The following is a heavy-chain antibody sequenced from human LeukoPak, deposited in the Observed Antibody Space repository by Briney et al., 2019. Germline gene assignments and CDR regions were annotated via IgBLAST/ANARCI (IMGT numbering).Heavy chain of an antibody. CDR1: GYTLTGYY. V-gene: IGHV1-2*02. CDR2: INPNSGGT. J-gene: IGHJ6*02. D-gene: IGHD3-9*01. CDR3: ARGRYFDWLFPDYYYYGMDV. Sequence: ASETVSYQASGYTLTGYYMHWVRQAPGQAPDWTAWINPNSGGTNYAQKFQGRVTMTRETSISTAYMELSRLRSDATALYYCARGRYFDWLFPDYYYYGMDVWGQGTTVTVSS.